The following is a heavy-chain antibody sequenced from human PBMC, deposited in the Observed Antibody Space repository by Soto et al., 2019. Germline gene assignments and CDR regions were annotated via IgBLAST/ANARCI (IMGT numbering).Heavy chain of an antibody. CDR1: GFAISRGYY. Sequence: SETLSLTCSISGFAISRGYYWSWVRQPPGKGLEWIGSIYPSVSSYHNPSLETRVRLSIDTSKNQFTLNLTSVTAADTALYYCAREKVGTTFFDNWGQGIQVTVSS. J-gene: IGHJ4*02. D-gene: IGHD1-1*01. CDR2: IYPSVSS. V-gene: IGHV4-38-2*02. CDR3: AREKVGTTFFDN.